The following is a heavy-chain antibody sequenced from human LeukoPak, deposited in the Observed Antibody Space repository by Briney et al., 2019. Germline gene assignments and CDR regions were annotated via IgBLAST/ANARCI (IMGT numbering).Heavy chain of an antibody. D-gene: IGHD6-19*01. V-gene: IGHV1-3*01. CDR1: GCTFTSYA. CDR2: INAGNGNT. CDR3: ARGQYSSGWYGIDY. J-gene: IGHJ4*02. Sequence: ASVKVSCKASGCTFTSYAMHWVRQAPGQRREWMGWINAGNGNTKYSQKFQGRVTVTRDTSASTAYMELSSLRSEVTAVYYCARGQYSSGWYGIDYWGQGPLVTVSS.